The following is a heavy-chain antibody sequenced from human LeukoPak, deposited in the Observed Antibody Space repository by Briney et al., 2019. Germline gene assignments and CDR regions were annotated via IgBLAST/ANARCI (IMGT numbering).Heavy chain of an antibody. D-gene: IGHD4-17*01. V-gene: IGHV3-23*01. CDR2: ISASGGGT. CDR1: GFTFSSSA. Sequence: PGGSLRLSCAASGFTFSSSAMSWVRQAPGKGLEWVSAISASGGGTYYADSVKGRFTISRDNSKNTLYLQMNSLRAEDTAVYYCARVGGDQVGYWGQGTLVAVSS. J-gene: IGHJ4*02. CDR3: ARVGGDQVGY.